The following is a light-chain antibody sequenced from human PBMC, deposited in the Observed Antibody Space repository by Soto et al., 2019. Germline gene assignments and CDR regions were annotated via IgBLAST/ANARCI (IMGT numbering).Light chain of an antibody. J-gene: IGKJ5*01. Sequence: EIVLTQSPATLSLSPGERATLSCRASQTVSSYLAWYQQKPGQAPRLLVYDASDRATGIPARFSVSGSGTDFTLTNSSLEPEDFAVYYCQQRRTFGQGTRLEIK. CDR1: QTVSSY. CDR2: DAS. V-gene: IGKV3-11*01. CDR3: QQRRT.